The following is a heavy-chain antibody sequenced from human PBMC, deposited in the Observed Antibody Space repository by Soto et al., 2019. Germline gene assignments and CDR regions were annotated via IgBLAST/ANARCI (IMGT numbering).Heavy chain of an antibody. D-gene: IGHD3-10*01. CDR1: GGSISSYY. V-gene: IGHV4-59*01. CDR3: ARVDASEGEYYFDY. J-gene: IGHJ4*02. CDR2: IYYSGST. Sequence: QVQLQESGPGLVKPSETLSLTCTVSGGSISSYYWSWIRQLPGEGLEWIGYIYYSGSTNYNPSLKSRVTISVDTSKNQFSLKLSSVTAADTAVYYCARVDASEGEYYFDYWGQGTLVTVSS.